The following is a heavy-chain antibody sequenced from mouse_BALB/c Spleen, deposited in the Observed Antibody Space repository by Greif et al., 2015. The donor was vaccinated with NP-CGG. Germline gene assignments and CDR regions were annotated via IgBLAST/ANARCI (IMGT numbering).Heavy chain of an antibody. V-gene: IGHV1-18*01. D-gene: IGHD1-1*01. Sequence: VQLQQSGPELVKPGASVKIPCKASGYTLTDYNMDWVKQSHGKSLEWIGDINPNNGGTIYNQKFKGKATLTVDKSSSTAYMELRSLTSEDTAVHYCARALREDWYFDVWGAGTTVTVSS. CDR3: ARALREDWYFDV. J-gene: IGHJ1*01. CDR2: INPNNGGT. CDR1: GYTLTDYN.